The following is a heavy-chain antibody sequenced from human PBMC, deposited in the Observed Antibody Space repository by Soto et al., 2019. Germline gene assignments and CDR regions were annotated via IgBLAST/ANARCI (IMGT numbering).Heavy chain of an antibody. CDR1: GFTFSSYG. CDR3: AKDGILDTAMVYYYGMDV. D-gene: IGHD5-18*01. J-gene: IGHJ6*02. CDR2: ISYDGSNK. V-gene: IGHV3-30*18. Sequence: GGSLRLSCAASGFTFSSYGMHWVRQAPGKGLEWVAVISYDGSNKYYADSVKGRFTISRDNSKNTLYLQMNSLRAEDTAVYYCAKDGILDTAMVYYYGMDVWGQGTTVTVSS.